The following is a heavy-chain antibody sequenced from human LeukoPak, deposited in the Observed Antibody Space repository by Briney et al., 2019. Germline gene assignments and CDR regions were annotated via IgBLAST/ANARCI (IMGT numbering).Heavy chain of an antibody. Sequence: SETLSLTCAVYGGSFSGYYWSWIRQPPGKGLEWIGYIYYSGSTNYNPSLKSRVTISVDTSKNQFSLKLSSVTAADTAVYYCARSVYGSGSYGAFDIWGQGTMVTVSS. CDR1: GGSFSGYY. CDR2: IYYSGST. V-gene: IGHV4-59*01. D-gene: IGHD3-10*01. CDR3: ARSVYGSGSYGAFDI. J-gene: IGHJ3*02.